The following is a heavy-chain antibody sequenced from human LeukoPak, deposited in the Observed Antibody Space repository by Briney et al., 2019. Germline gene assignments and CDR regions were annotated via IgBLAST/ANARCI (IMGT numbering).Heavy chain of an antibody. D-gene: IGHD5-24*01. CDR3: ARDREMATPSDAFDI. J-gene: IGHJ3*02. V-gene: IGHV1-46*01. CDR2: ISPSGGST. CDR1: GYTFTSYY. Sequence: ASVKVSCKASGYTFTSYYMHWVRQAPGQGLEWMGIISPSGGSTSYAQKFQGRVTMTRDMSMSTVYMELSSLRSEDTAVYYCARDREMATPSDAFDIWGQGTMVTVSS.